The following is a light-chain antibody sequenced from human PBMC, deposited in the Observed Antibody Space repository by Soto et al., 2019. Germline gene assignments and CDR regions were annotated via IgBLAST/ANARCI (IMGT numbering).Light chain of an antibody. CDR3: QQFSGLPALT. V-gene: IGKV3-20*01. CDR2: GAS. Sequence: EVVLTQSPGTLSLSPGERATLSCRASQSVNYLAWYQQKPGQAPRLLIYGASSRATGLPDRFSGSGSGTDFTLTISSLEPEDFAVYYCQQFSGLPALTFGGGTKVEVK. CDR1: QSVNY. J-gene: IGKJ4*01.